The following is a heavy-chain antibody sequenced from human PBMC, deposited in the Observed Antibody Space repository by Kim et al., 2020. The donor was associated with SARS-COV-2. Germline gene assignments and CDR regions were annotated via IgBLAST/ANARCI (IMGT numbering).Heavy chain of an antibody. J-gene: IGHJ4*02. CDR2: IYYSGIT. CDR1: GGSLSSGYYY. V-gene: IGHV4-61*01. Sequence: SETLSLTCTLSGGSLSSGYYYWSWIRQPPWKGLEWIGYIYYSGITNYNPSLKSRVTISVDTSKNQFSLKLSSVTAADTAVYYCAGVPGRAAMIRGVADPFDYWGQGTLVTVSS. D-gene: IGHD3-10*01. CDR3: AGVPGRAAMIRGVADPFDY.